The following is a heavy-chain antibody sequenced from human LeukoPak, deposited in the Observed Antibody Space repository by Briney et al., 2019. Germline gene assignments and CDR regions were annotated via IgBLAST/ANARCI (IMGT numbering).Heavy chain of an antibody. CDR3: ARSGYCSSTSCYEGNFDY. V-gene: IGHV3-48*03. CDR1: GFTFSSYE. Sequence: GGSLRLSCAASGFTFSSYEMNWVRRAPGRGLVWFLYISSSGNTIYCADSVKGRFTISRDNAKNSLYLQMNSLRAEDTAVYYCARSGYCSSTSCYEGNFDYWGQGTLVTVSS. D-gene: IGHD2-2*01. CDR2: ISSSGNTI. J-gene: IGHJ4*02.